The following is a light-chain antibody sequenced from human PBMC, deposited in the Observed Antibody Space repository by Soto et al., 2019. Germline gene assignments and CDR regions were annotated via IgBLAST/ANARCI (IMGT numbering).Light chain of an antibody. CDR2: DAS. Sequence: DIQMTQSPSTLSSSVGARAPITWRASQSISRGLAWYQQKPGKAPNLLIYDASTLESGVPSRFSGSGSGTDFTLTISSLQPEDFATYYCLQTHTSLTWTFGQGTKVDIK. J-gene: IGKJ1*01. V-gene: IGKV1-5*01. CDR3: LQTHTSLTWT. CDR1: QSISRG.